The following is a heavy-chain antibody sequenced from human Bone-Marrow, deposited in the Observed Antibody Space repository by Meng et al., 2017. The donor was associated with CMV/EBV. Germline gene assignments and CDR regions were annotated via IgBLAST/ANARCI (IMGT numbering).Heavy chain of an antibody. Sequence: GESLKISCAASGFTFSSYAMHWVRQAPGKGLEWVAFIRYDGSNKYYADSVKGRFTISRDNSKNTLYLQMNSLRAEDTAVYYCARDGELGTGTPYYYYYGMDVWGQGTTVTVSS. CDR3: ARDGELGTGTPYYYYYGMDV. J-gene: IGHJ6*02. V-gene: IGHV3-30*02. D-gene: IGHD3-10*01. CDR2: IRYDGSNK. CDR1: GFTFSSYA.